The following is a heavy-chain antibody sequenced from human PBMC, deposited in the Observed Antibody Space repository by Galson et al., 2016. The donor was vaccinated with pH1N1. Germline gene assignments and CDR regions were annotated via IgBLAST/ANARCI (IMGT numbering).Heavy chain of an antibody. Sequence: SLRLSCAASGFTFNKYAMTWVRQAPGKGLEWVSAISGSGRDTYYADSVKGRSTISRDHSKDTAYLQMNSLTVEDTAIYYCAKVPRRGFHAYGVDYWGQGTLVTVSS. V-gene: IGHV3-23*01. CDR2: ISGSGRDT. CDR3: AKVPRRGFHAYGVDY. D-gene: IGHD4-17*01. J-gene: IGHJ4*02. CDR1: GFTFNKYA.